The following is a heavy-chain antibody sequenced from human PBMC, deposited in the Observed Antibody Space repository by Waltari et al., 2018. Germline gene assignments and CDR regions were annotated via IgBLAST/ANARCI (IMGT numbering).Heavy chain of an antibody. Sequence: QVQLQESGPGLVKPSETLSLTCTVSGGAISSYYCSWIRQPPGKGLEWIGYIYYSGSTNYNPSLKSRVTISVDTSKNQFSLKLSSVTAADTAVYYCARDHYDFWSGSSYGMDVWGQGTTVTVSS. CDR1: GGAISSYY. CDR2: IYYSGST. J-gene: IGHJ6*02. CDR3: ARDHYDFWSGSSYGMDV. D-gene: IGHD3-3*01. V-gene: IGHV4-59*01.